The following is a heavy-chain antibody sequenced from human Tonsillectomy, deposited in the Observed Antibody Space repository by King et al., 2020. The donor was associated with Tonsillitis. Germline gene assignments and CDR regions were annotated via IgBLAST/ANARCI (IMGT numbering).Heavy chain of an antibody. J-gene: IGHJ4*02. CDR1: GGSISRGGDY. CDR2: IYYSGST. CDR3: ARVRVPTVASPFDY. Sequence: QLQESGPGLVKPSHTLSLTCTVSGGSISRGGDYWSWIRQPPGKGLECIGYIYYSGSTYYNPFLKSRVTISVDTSKNQFSLKLSSVTAADTAVYYCARVRVPTVASPFDYWGQGTLVTVSS. D-gene: IGHD4-23*01. V-gene: IGHV4-31*03.